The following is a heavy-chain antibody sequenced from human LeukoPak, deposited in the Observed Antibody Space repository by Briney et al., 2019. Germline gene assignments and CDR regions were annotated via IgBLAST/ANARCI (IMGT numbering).Heavy chain of an antibody. V-gene: IGHV1-46*01. CDR2: INPSGGST. J-gene: IGHJ4*02. CDR3: ASSYSSGWYLD. D-gene: IGHD6-19*01. Sequence: GASVKVSCKASGYTFTSYYMHWVRQAPGQGLEWMGIINPSGGSTSYAQKFQGGVTMTRDTSTSTVYMELSSLRSEDTAVYYCASSYSSGWYLDWGQGTPVTVSS. CDR1: GYTFTSYY.